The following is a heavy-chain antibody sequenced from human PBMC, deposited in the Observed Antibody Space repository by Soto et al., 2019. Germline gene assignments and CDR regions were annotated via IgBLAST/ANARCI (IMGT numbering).Heavy chain of an antibody. CDR1: GFTFSSYA. CDR2: ISGSGGST. CDR3: AKDGGIAARLGRRGGDAFDI. V-gene: IGHV3-23*01. Sequence: EVQLLESGGGLVQPGGSLRLSCAASGFTFSSYAMSWVRQAPGKGLEWVSAISGSGGSTYYADSVKGRFTISRDNSKNTLYLQMNSLRAEDTAVYYCAKDGGIAARLGRRGGDAFDIWGQGTMVTVSS. D-gene: IGHD6-6*01. J-gene: IGHJ3*02.